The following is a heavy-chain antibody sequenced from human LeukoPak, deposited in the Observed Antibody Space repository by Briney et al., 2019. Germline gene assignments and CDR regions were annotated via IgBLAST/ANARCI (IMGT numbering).Heavy chain of an antibody. V-gene: IGHV3-23*01. Sequence: GGSLRLSCAASGFIFSSYAMSWVRQAPGKGLEWVSAVSGSGGSTYYADSVKGRFTIPRDNSKNTLYLQMNSLRAEDTAVYYCARTGRYCSSTSCYDYWGQGTLVTVSS. CDR1: GFIFSSYA. CDR2: VSGSGGST. D-gene: IGHD2-2*01. J-gene: IGHJ4*03. CDR3: ARTGRYCSSTSCYDY.